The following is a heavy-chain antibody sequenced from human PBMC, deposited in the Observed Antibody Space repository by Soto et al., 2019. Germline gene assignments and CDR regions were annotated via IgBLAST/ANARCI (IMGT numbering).Heavy chain of an antibody. J-gene: IGHJ4*02. D-gene: IGHD6-19*01. CDR3: TTGVNQWLANDY. CDR2: IKRKSDGETT. V-gene: IGHV3-15*07. CDR1: GFAFSNAW. Sequence: VQLVESGGGLVKPGGSLTLSCAASGFAFSNAWMHWVRQAPGTGLEWVGRIKRKSDGETTDYAAPVRGRFGISRDDSRNTLHLQMNSLGNEDTAVYYCTTGVNQWLANDYWGQGTLVTVSS.